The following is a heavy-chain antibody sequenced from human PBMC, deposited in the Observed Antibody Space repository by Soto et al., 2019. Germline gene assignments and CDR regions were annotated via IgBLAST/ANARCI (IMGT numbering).Heavy chain of an antibody. J-gene: IGHJ5*02. D-gene: IGHD4-4*01. CDR2: INPNTGGT. CDR1: GYSFIDYF. CDR3: ARGYSNHYLDP. Sequence: ASVKVSCKTSGYSFIDYFVNWVRQAPGQGLEWMGRINPNTGGTRYAQKFQGWVTMTRDTSISTAYMELNRLKSDDTAVYYCARGYSNHYLDPWGQGTLVTVSS. V-gene: IGHV1-2*04.